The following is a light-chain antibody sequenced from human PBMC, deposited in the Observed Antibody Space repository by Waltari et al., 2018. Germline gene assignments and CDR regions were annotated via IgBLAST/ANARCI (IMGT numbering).Light chain of an antibody. V-gene: IGKV3-11*01. J-gene: IGKJ4*01. CDR2: DTA. Sequence: VLTQSPATLSLSAGERATLSCRASQGVFNYLAWYQQTRGQAPRLLIYDTAKRATGIPARFSGSGSGTDFTLTISNLEADDFALYYCQQGSILPLTFGGGTKVEIK. CDR3: QQGSILPLT. CDR1: QGVFNY.